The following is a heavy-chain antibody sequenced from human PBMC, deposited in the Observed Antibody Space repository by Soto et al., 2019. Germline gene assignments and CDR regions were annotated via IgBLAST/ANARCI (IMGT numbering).Heavy chain of an antibody. J-gene: IGHJ5*02. Sequence: QINLKESAPTVVKPTQTLTLTCTFSGFSLSTSGAAVGWIRQPPGRALEWVALIYWDGDKRYNRYNPSLDGNVSLTMYSSRNQLALPLTNVDPADTATYFCPHRATMTFFGLVIDNGVWFDPWSEGTRVIVAS. CDR1: GFSLSTSGAA. CDR3: PHRATMTFFGLVIDNGVWFDP. V-gene: IGHV2-5*02. D-gene: IGHD2-21*01. CDR2: IYWDGDK.